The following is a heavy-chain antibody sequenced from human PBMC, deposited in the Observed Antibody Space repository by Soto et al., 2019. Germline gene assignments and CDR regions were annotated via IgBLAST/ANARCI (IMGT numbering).Heavy chain of an antibody. V-gene: IGHV1-69*13. CDR1: GGTFSSYA. CDR3: ARVDCSGGSCYSLYYYGMDV. J-gene: IGHJ6*02. CDR2: IIPIFGTA. D-gene: IGHD2-15*01. Sequence: SVKVSCKASGGTFSSYAISWVRQAPGQGLEWMGGIIPIFGTANYAQKFQGRVTITADESTSTAYMELSSLRSEDTAVYYCARVDCSGGSCYSLYYYGMDVWGQGTTVTVSS.